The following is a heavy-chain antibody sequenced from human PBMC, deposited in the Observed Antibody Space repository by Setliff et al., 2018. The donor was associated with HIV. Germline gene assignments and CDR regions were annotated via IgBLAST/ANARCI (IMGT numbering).Heavy chain of an antibody. CDR1: GDTSNSYA. D-gene: IGHD4-17*01. V-gene: IGHV1-69*13. Sequence: SVKVSCKASGDTSNSYAIRWVRQAPGQGPEWMGGIIPILGSPQYAPQFRGRATITADESSRTAYMELTSLKSEDSAVYYCASASGDYEPYQYWGQGTLVTVSS. CDR3: ASASGDYEPYQY. CDR2: IIPILGSP. J-gene: IGHJ1*01.